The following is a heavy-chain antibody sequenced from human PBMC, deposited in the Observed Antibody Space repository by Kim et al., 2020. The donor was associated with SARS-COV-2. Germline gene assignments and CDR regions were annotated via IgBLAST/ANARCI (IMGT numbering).Heavy chain of an antibody. Sequence: KYSQKFQGRVTITRDTSASTAYMELSSLRSEDTAVYYCARRDSGQRLVLDYWGQGTLVTVSS. J-gene: IGHJ4*02. V-gene: IGHV1-3*01. D-gene: IGHD6-13*01. CDR3: ARRDSGQRLVLDY.